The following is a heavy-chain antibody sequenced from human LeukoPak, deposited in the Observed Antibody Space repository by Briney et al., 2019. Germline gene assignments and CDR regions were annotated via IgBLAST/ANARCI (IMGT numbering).Heavy chain of an antibody. CDR1: GGSVSSSSCY. CDR3: ARHGPLSRYSSSSGWFDP. J-gene: IGHJ5*02. V-gene: IGHV4-39*01. Sequence: SETLSLTCTVSGGSVSSSSCYWGWIRQPPGKGLEWIGFIYYSGSTYYNPSLKSRVSISVDTSKNQFSLKLTSVTAADTALYYCARHGPLSRYSSSSGWFDPWGQATLVTVSS. D-gene: IGHD6-6*01. CDR2: IYYSGST.